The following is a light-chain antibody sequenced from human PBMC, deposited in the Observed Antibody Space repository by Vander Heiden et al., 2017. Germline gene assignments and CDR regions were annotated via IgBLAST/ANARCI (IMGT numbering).Light chain of an antibody. CDR3: QSYDSSLSGSVV. CDR1: SSNIGAGYD. Sequence: QSVLTQPPSVSGAPGQRVTLSCTGSSSNIGAGYDVHWYQQLPGTAPKLLIYGNSNRPSGVPDRFSGSKSGTSASLAITGLQAEDEADYYCQSYDSSLSGSVVFGGGTKLTVL. J-gene: IGLJ2*01. V-gene: IGLV1-40*01. CDR2: GNS.